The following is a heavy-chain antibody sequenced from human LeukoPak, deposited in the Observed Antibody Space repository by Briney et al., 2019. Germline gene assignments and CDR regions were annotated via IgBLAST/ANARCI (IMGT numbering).Heavy chain of an antibody. CDR3: ARAPGYSSGWYSDGRDY. Sequence: GGSLRLSCPASGFTFSSYSMNWVRQAPGKGLEWVSSISSSSSYIYYADSVKGRFTIPRDNAKNSLYLQMNSLRAEDTAVYYCARAPGYSSGWYSDGRDYWGQGTLVTVSS. CDR1: GFTFSSYS. CDR2: ISSSSSYI. D-gene: IGHD6-19*01. V-gene: IGHV3-21*01. J-gene: IGHJ4*02.